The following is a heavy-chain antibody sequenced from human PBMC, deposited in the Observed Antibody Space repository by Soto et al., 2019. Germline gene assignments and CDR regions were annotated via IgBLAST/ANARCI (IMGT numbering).Heavy chain of an antibody. CDR2: ISYDGSNK. J-gene: IGHJ4*02. V-gene: IGHV3-30*03. CDR3: VANPGEPPSFDILTGYQGFDY. CDR1: GFTFSSYG. D-gene: IGHD3-9*01. Sequence: QVQLVESGGGVVQPGRSLRLSCAASGFTFSSYGMHWFRQAPGKGLEWVAVISYDGSNKYYADSVKGRFTISRDNSKNTLYLQMNSLRAEDTAVYYCVANPGEPPSFDILTGYQGFDYWGQGTLVTVSS.